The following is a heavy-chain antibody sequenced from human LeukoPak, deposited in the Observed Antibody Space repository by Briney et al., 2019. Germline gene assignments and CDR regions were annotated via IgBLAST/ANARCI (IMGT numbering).Heavy chain of an antibody. CDR2: ISGSAAET. J-gene: IGHJ4*02. V-gene: IGHV3-23*01. Sequence: PGRSLRLSCAASGFTFSSNGMHWVRQAPGEGLEWVSTISGSAAETYYADSLKGRFTISRDNSKNTLYLQMNSLRAEDTAVYYCAKDPTYYSGSYFDSWGQGTLVTVCS. CDR3: AKDPTYYSGSYFDS. CDR1: GFTFSSNG. D-gene: IGHD5-12*01.